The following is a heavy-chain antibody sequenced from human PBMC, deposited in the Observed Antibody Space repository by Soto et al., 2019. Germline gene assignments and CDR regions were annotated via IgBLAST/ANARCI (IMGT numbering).Heavy chain of an antibody. D-gene: IGHD6-13*01. J-gene: IGHJ5*02. CDR2: INPNSGGT. V-gene: IGHV1-2*04. Sequence: ASVKVSCKASGYTFTGYYMHWVRQAPGQGLEWMGWINPNSGGTNYAQKFQGWVTMTRDTSISTAYMELSRLRSDDTAVYYCARGIAAAGMFTSTENWFDPWGQGTLVTVSS. CDR1: GYTFTGYY. CDR3: ARGIAAAGMFTSTENWFDP.